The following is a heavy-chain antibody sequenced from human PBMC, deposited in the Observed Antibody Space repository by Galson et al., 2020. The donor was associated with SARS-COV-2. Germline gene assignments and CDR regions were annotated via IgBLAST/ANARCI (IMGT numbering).Heavy chain of an antibody. CDR1: GYIFTNYW. CDR2: IYPGDSDT. V-gene: IGHV5-51*01. Sequence: GESLKISCKGSGYIFTNYWIGWLRQMPGKGLEWMGIIYPGDSDTRYSPSFQDHVTISADKSISTAYLQWSRLKASDTAMYYCARESRWDLYCDHWGQGTLVTVSS. D-gene: IGHD1-26*01. J-gene: IGHJ4*02. CDR3: ARESRWDLYCDH.